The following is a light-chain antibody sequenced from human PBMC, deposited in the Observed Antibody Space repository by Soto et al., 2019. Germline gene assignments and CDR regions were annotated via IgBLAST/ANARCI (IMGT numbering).Light chain of an antibody. V-gene: IGLV2-8*01. J-gene: IGLJ1*01. CDR2: DVT. CDR3: SSYTDTKSLV. Sequence: QSLLTHSPSSSGSPGQSVTISCTGTSSDIGGYNSVSWYQQHPGKAPKVMIYDVTKRPSGVPDRFSGSKSGNTASLTVSALQAEDEADYYCSSYTDTKSLVFGTGTKVTVL. CDR1: SSDIGGYNS.